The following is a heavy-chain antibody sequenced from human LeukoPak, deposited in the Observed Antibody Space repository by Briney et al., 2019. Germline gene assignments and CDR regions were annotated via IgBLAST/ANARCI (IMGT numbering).Heavy chain of an antibody. V-gene: IGHV4-59*01. CDR2: IYYSGST. D-gene: IGHD2-15*01. Sequence: PSETLSLTCTVSGGSISSYHWSWIRQPPGKGLEWIGYIYYSGSTNYNPSLKSRVTISVDTSKNQFSLKLSSVTAADTAVYYCARVLVGCSGGSCYDPARYYYGMDVWGQGTTVTVSS. CDR3: ARVLVGCSGGSCYDPARYYYGMDV. J-gene: IGHJ6*02. CDR1: GGSISSYH.